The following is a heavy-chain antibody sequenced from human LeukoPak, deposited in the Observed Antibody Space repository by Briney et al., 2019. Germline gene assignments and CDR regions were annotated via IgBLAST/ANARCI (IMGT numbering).Heavy chain of an antibody. J-gene: IGHJ4*02. V-gene: IGHV1-2*02. CDR1: GYTFTGYY. CDR2: INPNSGGT. D-gene: IGHD2-15*01. CDR3: ARDPLGVVVVAATFDY. Sequence: ASVKVSCKASGYTFTGYYMHWVRQAPGQGLEWMGWINPNSGGTNYAQKFQGRVTMTRDTSMSTAYMELSRLRSDDTAVYYCARDPLGVVVVAATFDYWGQGTLVTVSS.